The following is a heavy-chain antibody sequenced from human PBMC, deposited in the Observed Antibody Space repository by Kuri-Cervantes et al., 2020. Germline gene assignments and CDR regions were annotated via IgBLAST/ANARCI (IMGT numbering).Heavy chain of an antibody. D-gene: IGHD2-2*01. CDR3: ASRGYCSRTNCQNWFDP. V-gene: IGHV5-51*01. J-gene: IGHJ5*02. CDR2: IYPGDSDT. CDR1: GYNFASYW. Sequence: GESLKISCKGSGYNFASYWIGWVRQMPGKGLEWMGIIYPGDSDTRYSPSFQGQVTISADKSISTAYLQWSSLKASGTAMYYCASRGYCSRTNCQNWFDPWGQGTLVTVSS.